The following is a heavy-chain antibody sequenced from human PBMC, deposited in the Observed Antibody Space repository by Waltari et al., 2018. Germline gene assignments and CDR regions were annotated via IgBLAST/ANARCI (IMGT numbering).Heavy chain of an antibody. D-gene: IGHD6-19*01. CDR1: VGPISSSNG. CDR3: ARDSGWRPGED. J-gene: IGHJ4*02. Sequence: QVKLKEWAPGLVKPSGTLSLTCAFSVGPISSSNGWSWARRPPGKGLVGIGEISHSGITNYNPSLKSRVTISVDKSKNQFSRKLSSVTAADTAVYYCARDSGWRPGEDWGQGTLVTVSS. CDR2: ISHSGIT. V-gene: IGHV4-4*02.